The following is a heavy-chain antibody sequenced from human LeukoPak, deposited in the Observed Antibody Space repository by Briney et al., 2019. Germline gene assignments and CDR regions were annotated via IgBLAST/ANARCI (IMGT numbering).Heavy chain of an antibody. D-gene: IGHD1/OR15-1a*01. J-gene: IGHJ6*04. CDR2: INPSGGST. CDR1: GYTFTSYY. Sequence: ASVKVSCKASGYTFTSYYMHWVRQAPGQGLEWMGIINPSGGSTSYAQKFQGRVTMTRDTSTSTVYMELSSLRSEDTALYYCARKGTLEAMDRQVDVWGKGTTVTVSS. CDR3: ARKGTLEAMDRQVDV. V-gene: IGHV1-46*01.